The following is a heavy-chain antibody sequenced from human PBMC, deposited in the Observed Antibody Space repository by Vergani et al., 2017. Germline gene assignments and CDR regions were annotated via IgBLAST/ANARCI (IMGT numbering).Heavy chain of an antibody. CDR1: PESLTKYH. J-gene: IGHJ5*02. CDR3: TIDLSHVEFDP. D-gene: IGHD1-1*01. CDR2: VHYTQGT. Sequence: QVHLQQSGPELAKPSDTVSLTCTVSPESLTKYHWRWVRQPPGKGLEWVGYVHYTQGTSYNPSLKSRVTMSIGTSKNQFSLQLSFVTAAYTAVYYFTIDLSHVEFDPWGQGTLVTVSS. V-gene: IGHV4-59*12.